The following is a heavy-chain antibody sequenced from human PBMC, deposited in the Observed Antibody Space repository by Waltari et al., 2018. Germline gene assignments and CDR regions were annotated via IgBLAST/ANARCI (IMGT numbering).Heavy chain of an antibody. CDR3: AREYSSSSGKLFDY. V-gene: IGHV3-48*01. J-gene: IGHJ4*02. Sequence: EVQLVESGGGLVQPGGSLRLSCSAYGFTFSSYSMSWVRQAPGKGLEWVSYISSSSTAIYYADSVKGRFTISRDNAKNSLYLQVNSLRAEDTAVYYCAREYSSSSGKLFDYWGQGTLVTVSS. D-gene: IGHD6-6*01. CDR2: ISSSSTAI. CDR1: GFTFSSYS.